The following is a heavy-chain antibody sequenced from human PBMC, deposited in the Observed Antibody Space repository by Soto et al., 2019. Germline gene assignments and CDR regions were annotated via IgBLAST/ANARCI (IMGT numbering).Heavy chain of an antibody. CDR3: ATWRTYSGSYCFDY. D-gene: IGHD1-26*01. Sequence: QVQLVQSGAELKKPGSSVNVSCAASGGTFKTYTINWVRQAPGQGLEWIGQVIPMYDSATYAQWFQGSVTISADQSTNIAYLELSRLRYEDTALYYCATWRTYSGSYCFDYWGQGTLVSFS. J-gene: IGHJ4*02. CDR2: VIPMYDSA. CDR1: GGTFKTYT. V-gene: IGHV1-69*01.